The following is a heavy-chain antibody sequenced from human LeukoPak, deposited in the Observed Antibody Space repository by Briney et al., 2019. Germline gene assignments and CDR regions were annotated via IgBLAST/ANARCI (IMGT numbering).Heavy chain of an antibody. J-gene: IGHJ4*02. Sequence: GGSLRLSCAASGFTFSSYSMNWVRQAPGKGLEWVSSISSSSSYIYYADSVKGRFTISRDNSKNTLYLQMNSLRAEDTAVYYCAKDAVLLWFGELFTYFDYWGQGTLVTVSS. V-gene: IGHV3-21*04. D-gene: IGHD3-10*01. CDR2: ISSSSSYI. CDR1: GFTFSSYS. CDR3: AKDAVLLWFGELFTYFDY.